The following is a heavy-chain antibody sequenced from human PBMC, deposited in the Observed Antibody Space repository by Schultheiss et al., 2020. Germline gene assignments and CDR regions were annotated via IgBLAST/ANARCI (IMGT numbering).Heavy chain of an antibody. CDR3: ARDNYDSSGLNWFDP. Sequence: WGSLRLPCAASGFTFSSYEMNWVRQAPGKGLEWVSGINWNGGSTGYADSVKGRFTISRDNAKNSLYLQMNSLRAEDTALYHCARDNYDSSGLNWFDPWGQGTLVTVSS. V-gene: IGHV3-20*01. J-gene: IGHJ5*02. CDR2: INWNGGST. D-gene: IGHD3-22*01. CDR1: GFTFSSYE.